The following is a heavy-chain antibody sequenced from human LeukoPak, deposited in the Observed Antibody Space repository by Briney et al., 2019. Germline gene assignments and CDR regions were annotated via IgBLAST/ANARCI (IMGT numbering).Heavy chain of an antibody. CDR2: ISAYNGNT. CDR3: ARVSDYGDYDWYFDL. J-gene: IGHJ2*01. Sequence: ASVKVSCKASGYTFTSYDINWVRQAPGQGLEWMGWISAYNGNTNYAQKLQGRVTMTTDTSTSTAYMELRSLRSDDTAVYYCARVSDYGDYDWYFDLWGRGTLVTVSS. V-gene: IGHV1-18*01. CDR1: GYTFTSYD. D-gene: IGHD4-17*01.